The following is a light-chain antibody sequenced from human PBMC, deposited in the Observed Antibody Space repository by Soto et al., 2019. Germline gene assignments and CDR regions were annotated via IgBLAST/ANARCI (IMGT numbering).Light chain of an antibody. V-gene: IGKV4-1*01. CDR1: QSVLYNSDNKNY. CDR2: WAS. Sequence: DIVMTQSPDSLAVSLGERATINCKSSQSVLYNSDNKNYLAWYQQKAGQPPKLLIYWASTRDSGVPDRFSGSGSGADFTLTINNLQAEDVAVYYCQQYYTPLSFGGGTKVEIK. J-gene: IGKJ4*01. CDR3: QQYYTPLS.